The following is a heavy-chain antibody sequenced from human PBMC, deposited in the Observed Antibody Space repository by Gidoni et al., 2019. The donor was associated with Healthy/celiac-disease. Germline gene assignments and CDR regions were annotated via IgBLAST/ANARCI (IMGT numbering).Heavy chain of an antibody. CDR1: GSSFTSYW. V-gene: IGHV5-51*01. CDR2: IYPGDSAT. CDR3: ARQEERGQFDY. D-gene: IGHD3-16*01. J-gene: IGHJ4*02. Sequence: EVQLVQYGAEVKKPGESLKTSCKGSGSSFTSYWIGWVRQMHGKGLEWRGIIYPGDSATRYSPSFQGQVTISAYKSISTAYLQWSSLKASDTSMYYCARQEERGQFDYWGQGTLVTVSS.